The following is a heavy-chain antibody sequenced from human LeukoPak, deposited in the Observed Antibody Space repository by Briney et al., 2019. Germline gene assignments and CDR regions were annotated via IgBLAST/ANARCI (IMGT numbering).Heavy chain of an antibody. CDR1: GFSLRTSGMC. CDR3: ARITDSSGYYYGALDY. CDR2: IDWDDDK. V-gene: IGHV2-70*11. Sequence: SGPALLKPTQTLTLTCTFSGFSLRTSGMCVSRIRQPPGKALEWLARIDWDDDKYYSTSLKTRLTISKDTSKNQVVLTMTNMDPVDTATYYCARITDSSGYYYGALDYWGQGTLVTVSS. D-gene: IGHD3-22*01. J-gene: IGHJ4*02.